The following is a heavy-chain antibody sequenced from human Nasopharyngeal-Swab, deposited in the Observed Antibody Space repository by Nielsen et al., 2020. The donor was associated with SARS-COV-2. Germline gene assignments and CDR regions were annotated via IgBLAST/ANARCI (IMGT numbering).Heavy chain of an antibody. CDR3: ARELVGSCSGGSCYSNWFDP. CDR1: GYTFTNCA. V-gene: IGHV7-4-1*02. CDR2: INTNTGNP. D-gene: IGHD2-15*01. Sequence: AAVKVSCKASGYTFTNCAVNWVRQAPGQGLEWMGWINTNTGNPTYAQGFTGRFVFSLDTSVSTAYLQISSLKAEDTAVYYCARELVGSCSGGSCYSNWFDPWGQGTLVTVSS. J-gene: IGHJ5*02.